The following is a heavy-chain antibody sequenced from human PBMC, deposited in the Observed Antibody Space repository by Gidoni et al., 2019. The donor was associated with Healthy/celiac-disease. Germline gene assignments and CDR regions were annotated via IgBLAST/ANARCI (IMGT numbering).Heavy chain of an antibody. CDR1: GFSLSTSGVG. D-gene: IGHD5-12*01. CDR2: IYWDDDK. J-gene: IGHJ4*02. Sequence: QITLKESGPTLVKPTQTLTLTCTFSGFSLSTSGVGVGWIRQPPGKALEWLALIYWDDDKRYSPSLKSRLTITKDTSKNQVVLTMTNMDPVDTATYYCAHTINSGYDEAWLFDYWGQGTLVTVSS. V-gene: IGHV2-5*02. CDR3: AHTINSGYDEAWLFDY.